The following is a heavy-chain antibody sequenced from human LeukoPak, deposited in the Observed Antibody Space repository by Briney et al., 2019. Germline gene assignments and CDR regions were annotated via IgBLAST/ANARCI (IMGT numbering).Heavy chain of an antibody. CDR3: ARDSCSSTSCYTAL. J-gene: IGHJ4*02. Sequence: SETLSLTCTVSGGSISSYYWSWIRQPPGKGLEWIGYIYYSGSTNYNPSLMSRVTISVDTSKNQFSLKLSSVTAADTAVYYCARDSCSSTSCYTALWGQGTLVTVSS. D-gene: IGHD2-2*02. CDR2: IYYSGST. CDR1: GGSISSYY. V-gene: IGHV4-59*01.